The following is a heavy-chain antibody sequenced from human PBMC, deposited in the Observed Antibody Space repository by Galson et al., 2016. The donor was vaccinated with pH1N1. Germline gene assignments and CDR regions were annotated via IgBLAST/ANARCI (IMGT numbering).Heavy chain of an antibody. Sequence: LRLSCAASGFTLSDYWMIWFRQAPGKGLEWVVNIKHDGSQTYYVASVKGRFTISRDNVKNSMFLHLYSLRAEDTAGYYCSRAVATREAFWGQGTLVTVSS. D-gene: IGHD5-24*01. CDR3: SRAVATREAF. CDR1: GFTLSDYW. CDR2: IKHDGSQT. V-gene: IGHV3-7*03. J-gene: IGHJ4*02.